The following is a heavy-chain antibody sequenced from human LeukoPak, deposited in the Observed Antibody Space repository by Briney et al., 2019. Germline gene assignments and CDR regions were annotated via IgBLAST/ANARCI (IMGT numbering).Heavy chain of an antibody. CDR1: GFTFSSYG. J-gene: IGHJ4*02. Sequence: GGSLRLSCAASGFTFSSYGMSWVRQAPGKGLEWVSAMSGSGGITYYADSVKGRFTISRDNSKNTLYLQMNSLRAEDTAVYYCVKDSKRWKTYYYESGSHYFDYWGQGTLVTVSS. CDR2: MSGSGGIT. CDR3: VKDSKRWKTYYYESGSHYFDY. D-gene: IGHD3-10*01. V-gene: IGHV3-23*01.